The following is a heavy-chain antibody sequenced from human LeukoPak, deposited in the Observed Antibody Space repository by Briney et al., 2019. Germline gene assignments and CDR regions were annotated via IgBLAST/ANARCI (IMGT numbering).Heavy chain of an antibody. CDR2: IYLGGTT. CDR3: ATNWSDFDY. D-gene: IGHD1-1*01. CDR1: GYSISSGPY. V-gene: IGHV4-38-2*01. J-gene: IGHJ4*02. Sequence: SETLSLTCSVSGYSISSGPYWGWIRPPPGQGLEWIASIYLGGTTYYTPSLKSRVTISVDTSKNHLSLRLSSVTAADTAVYYCATNWSDFDYWGPGTLVTVSS.